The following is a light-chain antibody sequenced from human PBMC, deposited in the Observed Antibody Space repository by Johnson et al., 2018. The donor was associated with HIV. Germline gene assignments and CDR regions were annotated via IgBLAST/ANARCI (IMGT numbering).Light chain of an antibody. CDR3: GTWDSSLSAYV. V-gene: IGLV1-51*01. CDR1: SCDIGNNY. Sequence: QSVLTQPPSVSAAPGQKVTISCSGSSCDIGNNYVSCHQQFPGTAPKLLIYDNNKRPSGIPDRFSGSKSGTSATLGINGLQTGDEADYYCGTWDSSLSAYVFGTGTKVTVL. J-gene: IGLJ1*01. CDR2: DNN.